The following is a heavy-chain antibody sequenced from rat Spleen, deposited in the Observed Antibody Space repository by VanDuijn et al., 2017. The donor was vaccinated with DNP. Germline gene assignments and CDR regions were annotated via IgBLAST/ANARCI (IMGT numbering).Heavy chain of an antibody. CDR1: RITFSDHN. CDR3: ARHRTIMPYYYVMDA. V-gene: IGHV5-7*01. CDR2: ISYDGSDT. D-gene: IGHD1-12*01. Sequence: EVQLVESGGGLVQPGRSLKLSCEVSRITFSDHNMAWVRQAPKKGLEWVATISYDGSDTYYRDSVKGRFTISRDNAQSTLYLQMDSLRSEDTATYYCARHRTIMPYYYVMDAWGQGASVTVSS. J-gene: IGHJ4*01.